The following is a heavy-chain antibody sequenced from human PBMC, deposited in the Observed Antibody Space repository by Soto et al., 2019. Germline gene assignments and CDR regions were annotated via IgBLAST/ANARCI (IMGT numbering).Heavy chain of an antibody. J-gene: IGHJ5*02. CDR2: IYSGGGT. CDR3: ARDRWFDP. CDR1: GFTVSSNY. Sequence: GGSLRLSCAASGFTVSSNYMSWVRQAPGKGLEWVSVIYSGGGTYYADSVKGRFNLSRDNSKNTVYLQMNSLRAEDTAVYYCARDRWFDPWGQGTLVTVSS. V-gene: IGHV3-66*01.